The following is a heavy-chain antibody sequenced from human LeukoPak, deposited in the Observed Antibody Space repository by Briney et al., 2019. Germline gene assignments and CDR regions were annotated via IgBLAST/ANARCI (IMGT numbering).Heavy chain of an antibody. CDR1: GGSISSYY. J-gene: IGHJ3*02. D-gene: IGHD3-22*01. V-gene: IGHV4-59*08. CDR3: ARHAHYYDSSGYYPVDAFDI. CDR2: IYYSGST. Sequence: PSETLSLTCTASGGSISSYYWSWIRQPPGKGLEWIGYIYYSGSTNYNPSLKSRVTISVDTSKNQFSLKLSSVTAADTAVYYCARHAHYYDSSGYYPVDAFDIWGQGTMVTVSS.